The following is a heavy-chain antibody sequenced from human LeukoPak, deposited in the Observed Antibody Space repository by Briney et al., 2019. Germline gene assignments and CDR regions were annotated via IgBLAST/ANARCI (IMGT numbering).Heavy chain of an antibody. CDR3: ARGLYDFWSGPPHFDY. V-gene: IGHV4-59*01. J-gene: IGHJ4*02. CDR1: GGSISSYY. Sequence: PSETLSLTCTVSGGSISSYYWSWIRQPPGKGLEWIGYIYYSGSTNYNPSLKSRVTISVDTSKNQFSLKLSSVTAADTAVYYCARGLYDFWSGPPHFDYWGQGTLVTVSS. D-gene: IGHD3-3*01. CDR2: IYYSGST.